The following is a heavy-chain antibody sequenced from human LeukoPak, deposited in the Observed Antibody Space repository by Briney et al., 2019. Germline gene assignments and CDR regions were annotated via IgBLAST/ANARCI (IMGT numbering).Heavy chain of an antibody. CDR2: TKNKGQSHIT. CDR1: GFTFSDHY. D-gene: IGHD6-6*01. V-gene: IGHV3-72*01. Sequence: GGSLRLSCAASGFTFSDHYMNWVRQAPGQVLEWVGRTKNKGQSHITDYAASVKGRFFSSRDDSKNSLYLQMNSLQTDDTGIYYCARDTAAALDFWGQGILVTVSS. CDR3: ARDTAAALDF. J-gene: IGHJ4*02.